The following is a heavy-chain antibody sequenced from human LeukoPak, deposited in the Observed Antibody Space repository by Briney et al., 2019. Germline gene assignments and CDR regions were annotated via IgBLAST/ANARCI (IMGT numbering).Heavy chain of an antibody. CDR2: ISNSGSTV. CDR3: ALGTINKDYYFGMDV. J-gene: IGHJ6*02. D-gene: IGHD2-8*01. V-gene: IGHV3-11*01. CDR1: GFTFSDYY. Sequence: KPGGSLRLSCAASGFTFSDYYMTWIRQAPGKGLEWLSYISNSGSTVFYADSIMGRFTVSRDNAERSLYLQIESLRDDDTAVYHCALGTINKDYYFGMDVWGQGTTVTVSS.